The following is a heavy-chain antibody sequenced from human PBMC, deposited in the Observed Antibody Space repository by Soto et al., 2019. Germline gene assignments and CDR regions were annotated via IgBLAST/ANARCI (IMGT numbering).Heavy chain of an antibody. V-gene: IGHV4-4*02. CDR1: GGSISSSNW. J-gene: IGHJ6*02. CDR3: ARAPDSSGYYPRWYYYGMDV. D-gene: IGHD3-22*01. CDR2: IYHSGST. Sequence: SETLSLTCAVSGGSISSSNWWSCVRQTPGKGLEWIGEIYHSGSTNYNPALKSRVTISVDKSKNQFSLKLSSVTGADTAVYYCARAPDSSGYYPRWYYYGMDVWGQGTTVT.